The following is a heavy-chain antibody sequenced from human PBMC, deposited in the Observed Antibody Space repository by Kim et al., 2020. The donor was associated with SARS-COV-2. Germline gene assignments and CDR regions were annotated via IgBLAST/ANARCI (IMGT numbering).Heavy chain of an antibody. CDR1: GFTFSSYA. CDR3: ARTSYPTLIVVVPAATDY. CDR2: ISGSGGST. J-gene: IGHJ4*02. D-gene: IGHD2-2*01. V-gene: IGHV3-23*01. Sequence: GGSLRLSCAASGFTFSSYAMSWVRQAPGKGLEWVSAISGSGGSTYYADSVKGRFTISRDNSKNTLYLQMNSLRAEDTAVYYCARTSYPTLIVVVPAATDYWGQGALVTVSS.